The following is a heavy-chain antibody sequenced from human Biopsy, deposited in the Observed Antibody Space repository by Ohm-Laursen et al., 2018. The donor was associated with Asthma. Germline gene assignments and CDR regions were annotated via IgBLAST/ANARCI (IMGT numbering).Heavy chain of an antibody. D-gene: IGHD3-3*01. Sequence: SLRLSCTASGFTFSSYSMDWVRQAPGKGLEWVAVGGSYYDGGLKYYADSVNGRFTVSRDDSKNTLYLQMNSLRPDDTAVYYCARDVMEWYLPAFDFWGQGTLVTVSS. V-gene: IGHV3-30*03. CDR2: GGSYYDGGLK. CDR1: GFTFSSYS. CDR3: ARDVMEWYLPAFDF. J-gene: IGHJ4*02.